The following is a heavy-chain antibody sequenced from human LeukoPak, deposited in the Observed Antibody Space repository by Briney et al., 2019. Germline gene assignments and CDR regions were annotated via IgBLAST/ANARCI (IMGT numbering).Heavy chain of an antibody. D-gene: IGHD3-22*01. V-gene: IGHV4-39*01. Sequence: SETLSLTCTVSGDSIRTNSYYWGWIRQPPGKGLEWIASVYCNGNIYYNPSFRSRVTMSVDTSNNQFSLSLTSVTAADTAVYFCARLRHDRSGYYWFGPWGRGTLVTVSS. CDR1: GDSIRTNSYY. CDR2: VYCNGNI. J-gene: IGHJ5*02. CDR3: ARLRHDRSGYYWFGP.